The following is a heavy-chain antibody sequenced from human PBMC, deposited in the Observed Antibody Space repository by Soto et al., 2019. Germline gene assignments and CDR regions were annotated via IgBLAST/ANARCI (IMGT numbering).Heavy chain of an antibody. CDR2: IKSKTDGGTT. Sequence: PGGSLRLSCAASGFTFSNAWMSWVRQAPGKGLEWVGRIKSKTDGGTTDYAAPVKGRFTISRDDSKNTLYLQMNSLKTEDTAVNYCTTGAYYYDSSGYYPSAFDIWGQGTMVTVSS. CDR3: TTGAYYYDSSGYYPSAFDI. CDR1: GFTFSNAW. D-gene: IGHD3-22*01. V-gene: IGHV3-15*01. J-gene: IGHJ3*02.